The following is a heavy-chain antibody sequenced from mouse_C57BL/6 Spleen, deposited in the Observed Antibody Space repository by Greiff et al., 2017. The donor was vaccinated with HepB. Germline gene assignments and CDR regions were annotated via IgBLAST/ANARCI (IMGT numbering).Heavy chain of an antibody. V-gene: IGHV1-80*01. J-gene: IGHJ2*01. D-gene: IGHD2-5*01. CDR1: GYAFSSYW. Sequence: QVQLKQSGAELVKPGASVKLSCKASGYAFSSYWMNWVKQRPGKGLEWIGKIYTGDGDTNYNGKFKGKATLTADKSSSTAYMQLSSLTSEDSAVYFCARCTIVTRYYFDYWGQGTTLTVSS. CDR2: IYTGDGDT. CDR3: ARCTIVTRYYFDY.